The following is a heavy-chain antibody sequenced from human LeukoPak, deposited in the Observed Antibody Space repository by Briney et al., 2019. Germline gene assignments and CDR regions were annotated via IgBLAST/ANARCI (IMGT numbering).Heavy chain of an antibody. CDR3: ARTTVDSSGWYVPFDY. CDR2: TYYRSKWYN. V-gene: IGHV6-1*01. J-gene: IGHJ4*02. D-gene: IGHD6-19*01. CDR1: GDSVSSNSAA. Sequence: SQTLSLTCAISGDSVSSNSAAWNWIRQSPSRGLEWLGRTYYRSKWYNDYAVSVKSRITINPDTSKNQFSLQPNSVTPEDTAVYYCARTTVDSSGWYVPFDYWGQGTLVTVSS.